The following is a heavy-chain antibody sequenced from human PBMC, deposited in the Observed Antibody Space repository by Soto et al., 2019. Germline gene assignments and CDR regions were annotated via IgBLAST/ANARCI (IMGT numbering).Heavy chain of an antibody. Sequence: ASVKVSCKAPRYIFTAYFMRWVRQAPGQGLEWMGWINPNNGATHYGLSFQGRVTMTRDTSISTAHMELSSLRSDDTAVYYCESHDPGDRFDPWGQGTLVTVSS. V-gene: IGHV1-2*02. D-gene: IGHD2-21*02. CDR1: RYIFTAYF. J-gene: IGHJ5*02. CDR3: ESHDPGDRFDP. CDR2: INPNNGAT.